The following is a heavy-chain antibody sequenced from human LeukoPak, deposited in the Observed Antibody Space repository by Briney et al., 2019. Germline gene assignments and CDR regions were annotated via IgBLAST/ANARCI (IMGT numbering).Heavy chain of an antibody. V-gene: IGHV1-24*01. D-gene: IGHD4-23*01. Sequence: ASVKVSCKVSGYTLTELSMHWVRQAPGKGLEWMGGFDPEDGETIYAQKFQGRVTMTEDTSTDTAYMELSSLRSEDTAVYYCATASLLYGGNQGWAFDIWGQGTMVTVSS. J-gene: IGHJ3*02. CDR3: ATASLLYGGNQGWAFDI. CDR1: GYTLTELS. CDR2: FDPEDGET.